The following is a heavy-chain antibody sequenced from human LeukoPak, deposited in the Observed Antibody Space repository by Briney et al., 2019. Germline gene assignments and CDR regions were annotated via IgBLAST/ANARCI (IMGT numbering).Heavy chain of an antibody. Sequence: PSETLSLTCTVSGGSISSYYWSWIRQPPGKGLEWIGEINHSGSTNYNPSLKSRVTISVDTSKNQFSLKLSSVTAADTAVYYCARGRYYYYDSSGYFYYWGQGTLVTVSS. CDR2: INHSGST. J-gene: IGHJ4*02. CDR1: GGSISSYY. V-gene: IGHV4-34*01. CDR3: ARGRYYYYDSSGYFYY. D-gene: IGHD3-22*01.